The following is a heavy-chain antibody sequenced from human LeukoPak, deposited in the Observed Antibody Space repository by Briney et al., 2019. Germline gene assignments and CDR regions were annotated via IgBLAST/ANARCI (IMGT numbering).Heavy chain of an antibody. CDR2: IYYSGST. CDR1: GGSIKSYH. J-gene: IGHJ5*02. V-gene: IGHV4-59*12. D-gene: IGHD5-18*01. Sequence: PSETLSLTCTVSGGSIKSYHWSWIRQPPGEGLEWIGYIYYSGSTNYNPSLKSRVTISVDTSKNQFSLKLSSVTAADTAVYYCARATGGYSYGSWFDPWGQGTLVTVSS. CDR3: ARATGGYSYGSWFDP.